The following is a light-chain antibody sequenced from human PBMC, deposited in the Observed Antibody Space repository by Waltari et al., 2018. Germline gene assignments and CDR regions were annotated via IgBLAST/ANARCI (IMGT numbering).Light chain of an antibody. V-gene: IGKV1-39*01. CDR2: GAS. CDR1: QSISSY. J-gene: IGKJ3*01. Sequence: DIQMTQSPSSLSASVGDRVTITCRTSQSISSYLNWYQQKPGKAPKLLIYGASSLQSGVPSRFSGNGSGTDFTLTITSLQPEDFATYYCQESYSTPFTFGHGTKVAIK. CDR3: QESYSTPFT.